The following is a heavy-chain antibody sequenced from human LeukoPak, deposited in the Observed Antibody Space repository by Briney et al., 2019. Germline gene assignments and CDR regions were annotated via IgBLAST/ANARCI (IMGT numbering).Heavy chain of an antibody. V-gene: IGHV3-7*01. Sequence: GGSLRLSCAATGFSFSQYWMSWVRQAPGKGLEWVANIKEDGSEKYYVDSVKGRFTISRDNAKNSLYLQMNSLRAEDTAVYYCARNMDYGGLYYYYYMDVWGKGTTVTVSS. CDR3: ARNMDYGGLYYYYYMDV. CDR2: IKEDGSEK. J-gene: IGHJ6*03. CDR1: GFSFSQYW. D-gene: IGHD4-23*01.